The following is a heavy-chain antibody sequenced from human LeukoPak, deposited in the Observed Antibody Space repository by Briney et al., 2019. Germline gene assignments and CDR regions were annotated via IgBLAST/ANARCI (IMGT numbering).Heavy chain of an antibody. CDR2: MYYSGRT. Sequence: SETLSLTCPVSADPTVGSNFAWIRHPPGRGWGWMPYMYYSGRTNYNPSLKSRATMSVDTSKDQFSLKLSSVTAADTAFYYCARVGYDSSGNWYYFDYWGQGTLVTVSS. V-gene: IGHV4-59*01. CDR1: ADPTVGS. CDR3: ARVGYDSSGNWYYFDY. J-gene: IGHJ4*02. D-gene: IGHD3-22*01.